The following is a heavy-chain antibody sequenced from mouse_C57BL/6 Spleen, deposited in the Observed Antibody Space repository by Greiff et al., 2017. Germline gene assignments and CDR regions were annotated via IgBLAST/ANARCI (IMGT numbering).Heavy chain of an antibody. D-gene: IGHD2-5*01. CDR2: ISDGGSYT. CDR3: ARAYYSNFAY. J-gene: IGHJ3*01. CDR1: GFTFSSYA. V-gene: IGHV5-4*03. Sequence: EVNVVESGGGLVKPGGSLKLSCAASGFTFSSYAMSWVRQTPEKRLEWVATISDGGSYTYYPDNVKGRFTISRDNAKNNLYLQMSHLKSEDTAMYYCARAYYSNFAYWGQGTLVTVSA.